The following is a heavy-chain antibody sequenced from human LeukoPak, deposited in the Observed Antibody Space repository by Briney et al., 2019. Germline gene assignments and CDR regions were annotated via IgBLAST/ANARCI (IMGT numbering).Heavy chain of an antibody. V-gene: IGHV1-69*04. J-gene: IGHJ6*02. CDR1: GGAFSSYA. CDR3: ARDQKVGATPYFGMDV. CDR2: IIPMRGIT. Sequence: SVKVSCKVFGGAFSSYALNWVRQAPGQGLEWMGRIIPMRGITNYAQKFQGRVTITADTFTSTAYMELSSLRSEDTALYYCARDQKVGATPYFGMDVWGQGTTVTVSS. D-gene: IGHD1-26*01.